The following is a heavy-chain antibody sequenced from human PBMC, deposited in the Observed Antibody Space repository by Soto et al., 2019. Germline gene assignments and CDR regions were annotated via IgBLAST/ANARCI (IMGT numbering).Heavy chain of an antibody. CDR1: GFTFSNYA. CDR2: ISGRGGST. J-gene: IGHJ4*02. CDR3: AKATMTLMVIRLDS. V-gene: IGHV3-23*01. Sequence: EVQLLESGGGLVQPGGSLRLSCAASGFTFSNYAMNWVRQAPGKGLEWVSTISGRGGSTYYADSVKGRFTISRDNSKTMLYLQMNSLRAEDTAVYYCAKATMTLMVIRLDSWGQGTLVTVSS. D-gene: IGHD3-22*01.